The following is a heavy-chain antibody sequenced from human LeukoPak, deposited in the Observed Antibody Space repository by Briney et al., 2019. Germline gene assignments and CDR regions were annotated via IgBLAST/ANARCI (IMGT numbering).Heavy chain of an antibody. CDR2: ISGSGGST. Sequence: PGGSLRLSCAPSGFTFCFYAVSGVREAPGEGREWVSTISGSGGSTCYADSVKGRFTISRDNSKNTLYLQMNSLRAEDTAVYYCAKDRYSYGYGMADYWGQGTLVTVSS. D-gene: IGHD5-18*01. V-gene: IGHV3-23*01. CDR1: GFTFCFYA. J-gene: IGHJ4*02. CDR3: AKDRYSYGYGMADY.